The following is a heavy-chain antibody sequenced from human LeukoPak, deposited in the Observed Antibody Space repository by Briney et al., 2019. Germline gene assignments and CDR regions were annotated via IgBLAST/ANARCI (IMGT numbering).Heavy chain of an antibody. V-gene: IGHV3-23*01. CDR1: GFTFSSYA. CDR3: AKEGYYDFWSGLGVFDY. D-gene: IGHD3-3*01. J-gene: IGHJ4*02. CDR2: ISGSGGST. Sequence: GGSLRLSCAASGFTFSSYAMSWVRQAPGKGLEWVSAISGSGGSTYYADSVKGRFTISRDNSKNTLYLQMNSLRAEDTAVYYCAKEGYYDFWSGLGVFDYWGQGTLVTVSS.